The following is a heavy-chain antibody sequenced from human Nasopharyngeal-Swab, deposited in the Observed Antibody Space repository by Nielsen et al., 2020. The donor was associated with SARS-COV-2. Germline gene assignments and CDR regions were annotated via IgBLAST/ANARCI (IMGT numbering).Heavy chain of an antibody. J-gene: IGHJ3*02. CDR2: IRSKTYGGDP. CDR3: ARSVGSFYGQGAFGI. CDR1: GFTFGDYA. D-gene: IGHD1-26*01. V-gene: IGHV3-49*01. Sequence: GSSLKISCTTSGFTFGDYAMSWLRPPPGKGLERVGFIRSKTYGGDPEYAASVKGRFTISRDGAESIAYLQMNSLETEDTGVYYCARSVGSFYGQGAFGIWGQGTMVTVSS.